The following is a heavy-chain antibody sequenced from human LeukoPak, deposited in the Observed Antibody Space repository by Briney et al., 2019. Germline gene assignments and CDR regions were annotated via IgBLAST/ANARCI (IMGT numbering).Heavy chain of an antibody. J-gene: IGHJ4*02. D-gene: IGHD3-3*01. V-gene: IGHV1-69*13. CDR1: GGTFSSYA. CDR2: IIPIFGTA. Sequence: SVKVSCKASGGTFSSYAISWVRQAPGQGLEWMGGIIPIFGTANYAQKFQGRVTITADESTSTAYMELSSLRSEDTAVYYCASEWSDFWSGYYSGLYDYWGQGTLVTVSS. CDR3: ASEWSDFWSGYYSGLYDY.